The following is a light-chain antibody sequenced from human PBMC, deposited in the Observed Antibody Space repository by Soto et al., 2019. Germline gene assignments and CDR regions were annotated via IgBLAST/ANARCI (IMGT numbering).Light chain of an antibody. CDR2: DVN. Sequence: QSALTQPASVSESPGQSITISCTGTSSDVGYYNYVSWYQQHPGQAPKLVIYDVNNRPSGISNRFSGSKSGNTASLTISGLPAEDEADYYCSSYTSSDTGIFGGGTKVTVL. CDR1: SSDVGYYNY. J-gene: IGLJ2*01. V-gene: IGLV2-14*01. CDR3: SSYTSSDTGI.